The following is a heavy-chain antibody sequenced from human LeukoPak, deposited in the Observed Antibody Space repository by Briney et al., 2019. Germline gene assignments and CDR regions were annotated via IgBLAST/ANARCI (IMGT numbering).Heavy chain of an antibody. CDR2: IYYSGST. Sequence: PSETLSLTCTVSGGSISSGSYYWSWIRQPPGKGLEWIGYIYYSGSTNYNPSLKSRVTISVDTSKNQFSLKLSSVTAADTAVYYCASGSGSSSWYDWFDPWGQGTLVTVSS. CDR3: ASGSGSSSWYDWFDP. CDR1: GGSISSGSYY. V-gene: IGHV4-61*01. J-gene: IGHJ5*02. D-gene: IGHD6-13*01.